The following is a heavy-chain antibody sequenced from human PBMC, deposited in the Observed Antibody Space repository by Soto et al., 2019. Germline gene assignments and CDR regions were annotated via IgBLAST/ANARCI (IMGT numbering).Heavy chain of an antibody. J-gene: IGHJ4*02. CDR1: GYTFTSYG. CDR3: ARNLFGVIIMGDY. D-gene: IGHD3-3*01. CDR2: IRTYSGNT. Sequence: ASVKVSCKASGYTFTSYGISWVRQAPGQGLEWMGWIRTYSGNTDYAQKFQGRITMTTDTSTDTVYMELRSLRSDDTAVYFCARNLFGVIIMGDYWGQGTLVTVSS. V-gene: IGHV1-18*04.